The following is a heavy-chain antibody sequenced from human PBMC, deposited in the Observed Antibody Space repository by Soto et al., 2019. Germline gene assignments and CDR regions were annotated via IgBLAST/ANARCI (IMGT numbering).Heavy chain of an antibody. V-gene: IGHV3-7*01. Sequence: PGGSLRLSCAGSGVRFSSYWMSWVRQNPGKGLEWVAKIKQDGSEKYYVDSVKGRFTISRDNAKNSLYLQMNSLRAEDTAVYYCASAPNRYYFDDWGQGILVTSPQ. CDR2: IKQDGSEK. D-gene: IGHD3-16*02. CDR1: GVRFSSYW. J-gene: IGHJ4*02. CDR3: ASAPNRYYFDD.